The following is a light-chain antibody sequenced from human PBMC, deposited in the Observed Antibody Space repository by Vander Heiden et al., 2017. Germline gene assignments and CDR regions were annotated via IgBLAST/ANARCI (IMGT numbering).Light chain of an antibody. J-gene: IGKJ2*01. Sequence: EIVLTQSPATLSLSPGERATLSCRASQSISNYLAWYQHKPGQAPRLLIYDASHRATGIPARCSGRGSGTDFTLTINSIEHEDFAAYSCQQRSTWPPTFGQGTKLEIK. CDR3: QQRSTWPPT. CDR2: DAS. CDR1: QSISNY. V-gene: IGKV3-11*01.